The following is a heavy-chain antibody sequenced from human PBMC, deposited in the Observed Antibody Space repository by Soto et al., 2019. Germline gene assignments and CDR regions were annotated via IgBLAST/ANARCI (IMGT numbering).Heavy chain of an antibody. CDR3: AGGQYFFDY. V-gene: IGHV3-30*03. Sequence: QVQLVESGGGVVQPGRSLRLSCAASGFPFSSYGMHWVRQAPGKGLEWVAHISYDGSNKHYTDSVKGRFTISRDNSKNMLYLQMRSLRDEDTAGYYCAGGQYFFDYCGQGTRGSVSS. D-gene: IGHD2-15*01. J-gene: IGHJ4*02. CDR1: GFPFSSYG. CDR2: ISYDGSNK.